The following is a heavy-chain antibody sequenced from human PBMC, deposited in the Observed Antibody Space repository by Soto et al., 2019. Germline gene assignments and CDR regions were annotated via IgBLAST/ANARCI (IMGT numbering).Heavy chain of an antibody. D-gene: IGHD2-2*01. J-gene: IGHJ6*02. V-gene: IGHV1-69*12. CDR1: GGTFSSYA. CDR3: ARGGVSTSCYGCYYYYYGMDV. CDR2: IIPIFGTA. Sequence: QVQLVQSGAEVKKPGSSVKVSCKASGGTFSSYAISWVRQAPGQGLEWMGGIIPIFGTANYAQKFQGRVTITADESTSTAYMELSSLRSEDTAVYYCARGGVSTSCYGCYYYYYGMDVWGQGTTVTASS.